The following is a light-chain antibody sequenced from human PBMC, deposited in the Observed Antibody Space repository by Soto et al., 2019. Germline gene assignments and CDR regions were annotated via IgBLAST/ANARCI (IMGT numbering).Light chain of an antibody. CDR1: QSVSSY. J-gene: IGKJ3*01. Sequence: EIVLTQSPATLSLSPGERATLSCRASQSVSSYLAWYQQKPGQAPRLLIYDASNRATGIPARFSGSWSGTDFTLTFSSLEPEDFAVYYCQQRSNWVTFGPGTKVDIK. CDR2: DAS. CDR3: QQRSNWVT. V-gene: IGKV3-11*01.